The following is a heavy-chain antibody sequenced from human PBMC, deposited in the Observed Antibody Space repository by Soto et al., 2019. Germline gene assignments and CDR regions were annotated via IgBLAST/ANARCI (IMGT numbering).Heavy chain of an antibody. J-gene: IGHJ3*02. CDR2: ISYDGSNK. Sequence: QVQLVESGGGVVKPGRSLRLSCAASGFTFSSYAMHWVRQAPGKGLEWVAVISYDGSNKDYADSVKGRFTISRDNSKNTLYLQMNSLRAEDRAEYYCAKEQRRGYSSVKAFDIWGQGTMVNVSS. CDR1: GFTFSSYA. CDR3: AKEQRRGYSSVKAFDI. V-gene: IGHV3-30*18. D-gene: IGHD5-18*01.